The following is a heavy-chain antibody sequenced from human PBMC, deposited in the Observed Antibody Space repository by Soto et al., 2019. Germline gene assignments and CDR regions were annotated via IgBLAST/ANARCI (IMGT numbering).Heavy chain of an antibody. CDR2: IIPIFGTS. V-gene: IGHV1-69*13. CDR3: AICVGIATNFYYYYAMDV. Sequence: GASVKVSCKASGGTFSRHVISWTRQAPGQGLEWIGGIIPIFGTSKYAQKFQDRVTITADETTDTAYMEITSLRSDDSAVYYCAICVGIATNFYYYYAMDVWGQGTTVTVS. J-gene: IGHJ6*02. D-gene: IGHD2-21*01. CDR1: GGTFSRHV.